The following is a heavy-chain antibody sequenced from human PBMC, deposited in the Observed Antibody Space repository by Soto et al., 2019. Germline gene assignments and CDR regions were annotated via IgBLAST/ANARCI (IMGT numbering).Heavy chain of an antibody. V-gene: IGHV4-34*01. J-gene: IGHJ6*02. CDR1: GGSFSGYY. CDR2: INHSGST. CDR3: ARIGDYGDYYYGMDV. D-gene: IGHD4-17*01. Sequence: TLSLTCAVYGGSFSGYYWSWIRQPPGKGLEWIGEINHSGSTNYNPSLKSRVTISVDTSKNQFSLKLSSVTAADTAVYYCARIGDYGDYYYGMDVWGQGTTVTVSS.